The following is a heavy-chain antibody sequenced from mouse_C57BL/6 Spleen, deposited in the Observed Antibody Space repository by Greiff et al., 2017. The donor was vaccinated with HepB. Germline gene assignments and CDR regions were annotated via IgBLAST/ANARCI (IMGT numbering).Heavy chain of an antibody. CDR2: ISDGGSYT. D-gene: IGHD2-2*01. Sequence: EVQLVESEGGLVQPGSSMKLSCAASGFTFSSYAMSWVRQTPEKRLEWVATISDGGSYTYYPDNVKGRFTISRDNAKNNLYLQMSHLKSEDTAMYYCARDGYYGYFDVWGTGTTVTVSS. V-gene: IGHV5-4*01. CDR3: ARDGYYGYFDV. J-gene: IGHJ1*03. CDR1: GFTFSSYA.